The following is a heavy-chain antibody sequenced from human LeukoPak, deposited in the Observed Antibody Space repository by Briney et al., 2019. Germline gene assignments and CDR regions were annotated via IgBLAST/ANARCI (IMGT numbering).Heavy chain of an antibody. CDR3: ARSYYTPYYFDY. D-gene: IGHD2-2*02. CDR2: INPNSGGT. CDR1: GYTFTSYD. Sequence: ASVKVSCKASGYTFTSYDINWVRQAPGQGLEWMGWINPNSGGTNYAQKFQGRVTMTRDTSISTAYMELSRLRSDDTAVYYCARSYYTPYYFDYWGQGTLVTVSS. V-gene: IGHV1-2*02. J-gene: IGHJ4*02.